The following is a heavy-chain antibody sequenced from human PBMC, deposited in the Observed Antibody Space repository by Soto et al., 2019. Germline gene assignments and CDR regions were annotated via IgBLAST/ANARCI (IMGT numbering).Heavy chain of an antibody. CDR3: ARDFSGIAVVGNWFDP. D-gene: IGHD6-19*01. CDR2: ISAYNGNT. Sequence: ASVKVSCKASGYTFTSYAISWVRQAPGQGLEWMGWISAYNGNTIYAQKFQGRITMTTNTSTNTAHMELRSLRSDDTAVYYCARDFSGIAVVGNWFDPWGQGTLVTVSS. J-gene: IGHJ5*02. V-gene: IGHV1-18*01. CDR1: GYTFTSYA.